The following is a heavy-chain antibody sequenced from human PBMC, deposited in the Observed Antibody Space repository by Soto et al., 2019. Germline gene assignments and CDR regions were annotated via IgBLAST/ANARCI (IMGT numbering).Heavy chain of an antibody. CDR2: ISYDGSNK. Sequence: QVQLVESGGGVVQPGRSLRLSCAASGFTFSSYAMHWVRQAPGKGLEWVAVISYDGSNKYYADSVKGRFTISRDNSKNTLYRQMNSLRAEDTAVYYCAREPEQQLVRRAYYYGMDVWGQGTTVTVSS. D-gene: IGHD6-13*01. J-gene: IGHJ6*02. CDR1: GFTFSSYA. V-gene: IGHV3-30-3*01. CDR3: AREPEQQLVRRAYYYGMDV.